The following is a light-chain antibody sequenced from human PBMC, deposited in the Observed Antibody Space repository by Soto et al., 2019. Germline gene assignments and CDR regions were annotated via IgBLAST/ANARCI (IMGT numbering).Light chain of an antibody. CDR1: QGIRNS. J-gene: IGKJ2*01. CDR3: QQYDSHPFT. V-gene: IGKV1-16*02. Sequence: DIQMTQSPSSLSASIGDRVTITCRASQGIRNSLAWFQQKPGQVNQSLIYDGSSLQSGVPSKFSGSGSGTDFTLTIASLQPEDFATYYCQQYDSHPFTFGQGTRLEI. CDR2: DGS.